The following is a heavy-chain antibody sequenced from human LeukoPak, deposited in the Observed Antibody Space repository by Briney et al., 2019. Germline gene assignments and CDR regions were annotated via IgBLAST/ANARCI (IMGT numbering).Heavy chain of an antibody. Sequence: GESLKISCAASGFTVSNNYMSWVRQAPGKGLEWVSIIYSGGTTYYADSVKGRSTISRDNSKNTLFLQMNSLRAEDTAVYYCTKGDITMIPDWGQGTLVTVSS. V-gene: IGHV3-53*01. CDR3: TKGDITMIPD. CDR1: GFTVSNNY. D-gene: IGHD3-22*01. J-gene: IGHJ4*02. CDR2: IYSGGTT.